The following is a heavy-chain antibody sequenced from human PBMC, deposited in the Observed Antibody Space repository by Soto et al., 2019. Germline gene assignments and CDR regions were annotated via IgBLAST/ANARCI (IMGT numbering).Heavy chain of an antibody. CDR2: ISAYNGNT. J-gene: IGHJ4*02. Sequence: ASVKVSCKASGYTFTSYGICWVRQAPGQGLEWMEWISAYNGNTNYAQKLQGRVTMTTDTSTSTAYMELRSLRSAADTAVYYCARGSYYYDSSGYYHYWGQGTLVTVSS. D-gene: IGHD3-22*01. V-gene: IGHV1-18*01. CDR1: GYTFTSYG. CDR3: ARGSYYYDSSGYYHY.